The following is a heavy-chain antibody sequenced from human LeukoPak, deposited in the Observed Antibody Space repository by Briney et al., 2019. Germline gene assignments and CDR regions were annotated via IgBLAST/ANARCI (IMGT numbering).Heavy chain of an antibody. Sequence: SSETLSLTCTVSGGSISSYYWSWIRQPPGKGLEWIGYIYYSGSTNYNPSLKSRVTISVDTSKNQFSLKLSSVTAADTAVYYCARGRWLQFRSFWFDPWGKGTTVTVSS. CDR3: ARGRWLQFRSFWFDP. J-gene: IGHJ6*04. CDR1: GGSISSYY. V-gene: IGHV4-59*01. CDR2: IYYSGST. D-gene: IGHD5-24*01.